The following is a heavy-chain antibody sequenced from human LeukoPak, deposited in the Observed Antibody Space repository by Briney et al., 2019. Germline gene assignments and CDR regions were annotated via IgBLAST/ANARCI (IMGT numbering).Heavy chain of an antibody. J-gene: IGHJ4*02. CDR3: ARADIRAIASSGWYGFDY. V-gene: IGHV1-18*01. Sequence: ASVKVSCKASGYTFTSYGISWVRQAPGQGPEWMGWISGYNGNTNYAQKFQGRVTMTTDTSTSTAYMELRSLRSDDTAVYYCARADIRAIASSGWYGFDYWGQGTLVTASS. CDR2: ISGYNGNT. D-gene: IGHD6-19*01. CDR1: GYTFTSYG.